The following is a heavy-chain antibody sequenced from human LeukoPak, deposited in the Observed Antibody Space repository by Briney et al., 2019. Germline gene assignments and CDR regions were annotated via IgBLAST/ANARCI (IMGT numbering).Heavy chain of an antibody. V-gene: IGHV3-7*01. J-gene: IGHJ4*02. CDR1: GFTISSYW. CDR2: IKQDGSEK. Sequence: PGGSLRLSCAASGFTISSYWMSWVRQAPGKGLEWVANIKQDGSEKYYVDSVKGRFTISRDNAKNSLYLQMNSLRAEDTAVYYCARDLYYGSGSYYWDYWGQGTLVTVSS. CDR3: ARDLYYGSGSYYWDY. D-gene: IGHD3-10*01.